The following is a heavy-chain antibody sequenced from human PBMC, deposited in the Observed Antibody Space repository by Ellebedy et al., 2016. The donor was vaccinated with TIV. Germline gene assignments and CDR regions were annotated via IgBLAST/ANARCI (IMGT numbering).Heavy chain of an antibody. CDR3: ARVQNYYYGMDV. V-gene: IGHV4-59*01. J-gene: IGHJ6*02. CDR1: GGSISSYY. CDR2: IYYSGST. Sequence: SETLSLTXTVSGGSISSYYRSWIRQPPGKGLEWIGYIYYSGSTNYNPSLKSRVTISVDTSKNQFSLKLSSVTAADTAVYYCARVQNYYYGMDVWGQGTTVTVSS.